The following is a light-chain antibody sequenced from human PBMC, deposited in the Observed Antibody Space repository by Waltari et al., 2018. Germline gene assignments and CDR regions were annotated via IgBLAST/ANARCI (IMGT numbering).Light chain of an antibody. Sequence: DIQMTQSPSILSASVGDRVTITCRASQSIRSWLAWYQQKPGKAPKLLISQASSLESGVPSRCSGSVSGTEFTLTISSLQPDDFAVYYCQQYSTYWGTFGQGTKLEIK. J-gene: IGKJ2*01. CDR2: QAS. CDR1: QSIRSW. V-gene: IGKV1-5*03. CDR3: QQYSTYWGT.